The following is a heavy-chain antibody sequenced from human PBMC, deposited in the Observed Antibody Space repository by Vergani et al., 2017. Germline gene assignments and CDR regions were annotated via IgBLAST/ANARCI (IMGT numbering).Heavy chain of an antibody. D-gene: IGHD3-22*01. CDR2: ISSNGGST. CDR3: ARSYDSSGYDPNYGIDV. Sequence: EVQLVESGEGLVQPGGSLRLSCAASGFTFSSYAMHWVRQAPGKGLEYVSAISSNGGSTYYADSVKGRFTISRDNSKNTLYLQMGSLRAEDMAVYYCARSYDSSGYDPNYGIDVWGQGTTVTVSS. CDR1: GFTFSSYA. V-gene: IGHV3-64*02. J-gene: IGHJ6*02.